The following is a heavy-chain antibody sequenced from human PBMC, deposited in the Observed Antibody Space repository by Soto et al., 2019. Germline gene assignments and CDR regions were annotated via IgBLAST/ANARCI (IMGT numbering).Heavy chain of an antibody. J-gene: IGHJ4*02. CDR2: IYSDGTT. Sequence: GGSLRLSCAASGFSVSSNYMTWVRQAPGKGLDWVAVIYSDGTTYYADSVKGRFTLSRDNSKNTLYLQMNSLRAEDTAVYYCARGASSFGFWGLGTLVTVSS. CDR1: GFSVSSNY. D-gene: IGHD3-16*01. V-gene: IGHV3-53*01. CDR3: ARGASSFGF.